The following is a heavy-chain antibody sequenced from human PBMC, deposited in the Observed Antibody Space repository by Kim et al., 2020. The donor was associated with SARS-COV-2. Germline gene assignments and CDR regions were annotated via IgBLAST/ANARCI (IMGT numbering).Heavy chain of an antibody. J-gene: IGHJ4*02. CDR2: IYSGGST. V-gene: IGHV3-53*01. D-gene: IGHD2-15*01. CDR3: ARDTIYCSGGSCYSEGLDY. CDR1: GFTVSSNY. Sequence: GGSLRLSCAASGFTVSSNYMSWVRQAPGKGLEWVSVIYSGGSTYYADSVKGRFTISRDNSKNTLYLQMNSLRAEDTAVYYCARDTIYCSGGSCYSEGLDYWGQGTLVTVSS.